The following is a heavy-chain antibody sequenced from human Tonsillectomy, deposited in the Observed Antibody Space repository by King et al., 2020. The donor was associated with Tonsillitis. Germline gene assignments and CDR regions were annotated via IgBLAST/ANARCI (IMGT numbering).Heavy chain of an antibody. V-gene: IGHV3-33*05. D-gene: IGHD3-10*01. CDR2: ISYDGSEN. Sequence: VQLVESGGGVVQPGRSLRLPCEASGFTFSSYAMHWVRQAPGKGLEWVAVISYDGSENYYADSVKARFTISRDNSKNTLYLQMNSLRAEDTAVYYCARDTLREHSYGSGSYIPGMDVWGQGTTVTVSS. CDR3: ARDTLREHSYGSGSYIPGMDV. CDR1: GFTFSSYA. J-gene: IGHJ6*02.